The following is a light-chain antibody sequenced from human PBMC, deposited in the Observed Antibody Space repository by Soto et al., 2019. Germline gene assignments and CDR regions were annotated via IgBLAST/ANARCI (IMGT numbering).Light chain of an antibody. CDR2: DAS. J-gene: IGKJ4*01. CDR1: QGISSA. V-gene: IGKV1-13*02. CDR3: KQFNSYPQVT. Sequence: AIQLTQSPSSLSASVGDRVTITCRAGQGISSALAWYQQKPGKAPKLLIYDASSLDSGVPSRFSGSGSGTDFPLTISSLQHEDLATQCCKQFNSYPQVTFGGGTKVEIK.